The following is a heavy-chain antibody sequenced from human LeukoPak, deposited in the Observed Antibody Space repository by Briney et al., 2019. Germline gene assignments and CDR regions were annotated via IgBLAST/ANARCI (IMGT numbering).Heavy chain of an antibody. Sequence: GGSLRLFCAASGFTFSNYSMNWVRQAPGKGLEWVSYISSSSSTIYYADSVKGRFTISRDNAKNSLYLQMNSLRAEDTAVYYCARERSSYDFWSGWGDYYYYMDVWGKGTTVTVSS. CDR1: GFTFSNYS. CDR3: ARERSSYDFWSGWGDYYYYMDV. J-gene: IGHJ6*03. D-gene: IGHD3-3*01. V-gene: IGHV3-48*01. CDR2: ISSSSSTI.